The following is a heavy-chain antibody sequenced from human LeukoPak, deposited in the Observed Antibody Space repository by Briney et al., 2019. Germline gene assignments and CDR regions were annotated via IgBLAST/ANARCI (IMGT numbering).Heavy chain of an antibody. CDR3: ARAPVGFCSGGTCKRYFDY. J-gene: IGHJ4*02. V-gene: IGHV4-30-4*01. D-gene: IGHD2-15*01. CDR1: GGSISSGDYY. Sequence: SQTLSLTCTVSGGSISSGDYYWSWIRQPPGKGLEWIEYIYYSGSTYYNPSLKSRVSISVDTSKNQFSLKLSSVTAADTALYYCARAPVGFCSGGTCKRYFDYWGQGTLVTVSS. CDR2: IYYSGST.